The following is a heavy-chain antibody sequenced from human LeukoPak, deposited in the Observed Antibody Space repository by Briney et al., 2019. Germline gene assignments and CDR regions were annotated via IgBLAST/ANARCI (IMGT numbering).Heavy chain of an antibody. CDR2: ISAYNGNT. CDR1: GYTFTSYG. Sequence: GASVKVSCKASGYTFTSYGISWVRQAPGQGLEWMGWISAYNGNTNYAQKLQGRVTMTTDTSTSTAYMELRSLRSDDTAVYYCARDMITMVRGVIVLDYWGQGTLVTVSS. D-gene: IGHD3-10*01. J-gene: IGHJ4*02. V-gene: IGHV1-18*01. CDR3: ARDMITMVRGVIVLDY.